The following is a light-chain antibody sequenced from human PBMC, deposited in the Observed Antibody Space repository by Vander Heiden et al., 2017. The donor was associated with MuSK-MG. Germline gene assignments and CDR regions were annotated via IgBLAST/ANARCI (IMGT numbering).Light chain of an antibody. CDR1: QSVSSSY. CDR2: GAS. Sequence: EIVLTQSPGTLSLSAGERATLSCRASQSVSSSYLAWYQQKPGQAPRLLIYGASSRATGFPDRFSGSESGTDFTLTISRLEPEDFAVYYCQQDGSSPTFGQGTKVEIK. CDR3: QQDGSSPT. V-gene: IGKV3-20*01. J-gene: IGKJ1*01.